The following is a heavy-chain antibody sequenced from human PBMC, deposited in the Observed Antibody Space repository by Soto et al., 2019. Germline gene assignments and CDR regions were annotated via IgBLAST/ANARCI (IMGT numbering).Heavy chain of an antibody. Sequence: ASVKVSCKASGYTFTSYGISWVRQAPGQGLEWMGWISAYNGNTNYAQKLQGRVTMTTDTSTSTAYMELRSLRSDDTAVYYCARDMGVVVPAGGPDYWGQGTLVTVSS. V-gene: IGHV1-18*01. J-gene: IGHJ4*02. CDR1: GYTFTSYG. CDR2: ISAYNGNT. D-gene: IGHD2-2*01. CDR3: ARDMGVVVPAGGPDY.